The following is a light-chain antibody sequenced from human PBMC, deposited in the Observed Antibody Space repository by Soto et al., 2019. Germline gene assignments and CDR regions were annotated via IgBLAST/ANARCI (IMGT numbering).Light chain of an antibody. CDR2: GSS. CDR3: QSYDNSLRV. Sequence: QLVLTQPPSVSGAPGQRVTISCTGSSSNIGAGFDVHWYQLLPGTAPKLLIYGSSNRPTGVPDRFSGSKSGTSASLAITGLQAEDEADYYCQSYDNSLRVFGGGTKLTVL. CDR1: SSNIGAGFD. J-gene: IGLJ2*01. V-gene: IGLV1-40*01.